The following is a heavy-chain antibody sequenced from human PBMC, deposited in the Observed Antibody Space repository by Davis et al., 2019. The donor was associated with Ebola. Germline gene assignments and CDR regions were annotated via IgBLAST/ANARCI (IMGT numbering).Heavy chain of an antibody. Sequence: PGGSLRLSCTVSGGSISSYYWSWIRQPPGKGLEWIGYIYYSGSTNYNPSLKSRVTISVDTSKNQFSLKLSSVTAADTAVYYCATTYGGKRRNWYFDLWGRGTLVTVSS. CDR1: GGSISSYY. D-gene: IGHD4-23*01. V-gene: IGHV4-59*01. J-gene: IGHJ2*01. CDR3: ATTYGGKRRNWYFDL. CDR2: IYYSGST.